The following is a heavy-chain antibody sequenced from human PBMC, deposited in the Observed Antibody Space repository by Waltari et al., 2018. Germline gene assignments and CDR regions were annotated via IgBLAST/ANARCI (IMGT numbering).Heavy chain of an antibody. D-gene: IGHD6-13*01. CDR1: DDSISSGDYY. J-gene: IGHJ4*02. CDR2: VYYSGST. Sequence: QLQLQESGPGLLKPSGTLSLTCTVSDDSISSGDYYWGWIRQSPGKGPEWIGSVYYSGSTSYKTSLKRRVTISVDTSKKQFSLKLSSVTAADTAVYYCARSLHIFRAAAGMFDYWGQGTLVTVSS. V-gene: IGHV4-39*01. CDR3: ARSLHIFRAAAGMFDY.